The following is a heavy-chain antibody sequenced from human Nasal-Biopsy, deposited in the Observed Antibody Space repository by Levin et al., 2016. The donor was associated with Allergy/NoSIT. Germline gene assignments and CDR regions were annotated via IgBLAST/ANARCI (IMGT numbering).Heavy chain of an antibody. CDR1: GFTFSNYG. CDR2: ITNGYSRTESPQ. D-gene: IGHD6-19*01. J-gene: IGHJ4*02. V-gene: IGHV3-30*03. Sequence: GESLKISCVASGFTFSNYGFHWVRQSPVKGLEWVAVITNGYSRTESPQYYADSVKGRFTISRDNSKDTLFLQMNSLIDDDTAVYYCARRRSDNGWDPDYWGQGTLVSVSA. CDR3: ARRRSDNGWDPDY.